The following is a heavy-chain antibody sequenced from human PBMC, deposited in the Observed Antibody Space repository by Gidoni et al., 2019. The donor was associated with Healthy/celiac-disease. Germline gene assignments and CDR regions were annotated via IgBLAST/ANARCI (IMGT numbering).Heavy chain of an antibody. Sequence: EVQLVESGGGLVTPGGSLRLSCAASGFTFSNAWMSWVRQAPGKGLEWVGRIKSKTDGGTTDYAAPVKGRFTSSRDDSKNTLYLQMNSLKTEDTAVYYCTTARRFLTYYFDYWGQGTLVTVSS. CDR1: GFTFSNAW. CDR3: TTARRFLTYYFDY. V-gene: IGHV3-15*01. J-gene: IGHJ4*02. D-gene: IGHD3-3*01. CDR2: IKSKTDGGTT.